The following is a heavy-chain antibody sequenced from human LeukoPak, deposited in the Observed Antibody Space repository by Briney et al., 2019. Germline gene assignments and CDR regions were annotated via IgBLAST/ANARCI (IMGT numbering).Heavy chain of an antibody. CDR3: TTDTRLREVEPDARANYYFYYGMDI. CDR1: GFNFNTYW. D-gene: IGHD1-14*01. Sequence: GGSLRLSCAASGFNFNTYWMNWVRQVPGKGLEWVADIKKDGSEKDYVDSVKGRFTISRDKAKNSLYLQMNRLRAEDTAVYYCTTDTRLREVEPDARANYYFYYGMDIWGQGTTVTVSS. J-gene: IGHJ6*02. CDR2: IKKDGSEK. V-gene: IGHV3-7*01.